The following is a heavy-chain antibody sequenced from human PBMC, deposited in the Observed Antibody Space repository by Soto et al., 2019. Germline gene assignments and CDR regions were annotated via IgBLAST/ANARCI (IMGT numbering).Heavy chain of an antibody. Sequence: QVQLQESGPGLVKPSETLSLTCTVSGGSISSYYWSLIRQPPGKGLEWIGYTYYSGSTNYNPSLKSRVTTSVDTSKNQFSLKLSSVTAADPAVYYCARFNWYFDLWGRGTLVTVSS. CDR3: ARFNWYFDL. CDR1: GGSISSYY. V-gene: IGHV4-59*08. J-gene: IGHJ2*01. CDR2: TYYSGST.